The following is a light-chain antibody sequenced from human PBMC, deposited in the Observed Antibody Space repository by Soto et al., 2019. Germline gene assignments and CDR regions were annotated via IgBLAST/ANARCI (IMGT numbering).Light chain of an antibody. CDR3: SSYAGSNTVI. V-gene: IGLV2-8*01. CDR2: EVS. J-gene: IGLJ2*01. Sequence: QSVLTQPPSASGSPGQSVTISCTGTSSDVGDYYYVSWYQQHPGKAPKLMIYEVSKRPSGVPDRFSGSKSGNTASLTVSGLQAEDEADYYCSSYAGSNTVIFGGGTKVTVL. CDR1: SSDVGDYYY.